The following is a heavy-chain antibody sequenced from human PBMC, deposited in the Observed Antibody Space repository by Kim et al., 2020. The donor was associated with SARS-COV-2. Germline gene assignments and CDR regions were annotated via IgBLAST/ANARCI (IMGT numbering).Heavy chain of an antibody. CDR1: GFTFDDYT. J-gene: IGHJ6*02. V-gene: IGHV3-43*01. D-gene: IGHD2-15*01. CDR3: AKDMGDIVVVSGTYYYYGMDV. CDR2: ISWDGGST. Sequence: GGSLRLSCAASGFTFDDYTMHWVRQAPGKGLEWVSLISWDGGSTYYADSVKGRFTISRDNSKNSLYLQMNSLRTEDTALYYCAKDMGDIVVVSGTYYYYGMDVWGQGTTVTVSS.